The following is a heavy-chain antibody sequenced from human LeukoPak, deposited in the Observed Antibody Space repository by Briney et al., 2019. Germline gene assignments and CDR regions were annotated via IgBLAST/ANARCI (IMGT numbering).Heavy chain of an antibody. Sequence: ASVKVSCKASGYTFTGSYMHWVRQAPGQGLEWMGWINPNSGGTNYAQKFQGRVTMTRDTSISTAYMELSRLRSDDTAVYYCARVVDYSSSFVYYMDVWGKGTTVTVSS. D-gene: IGHD6-6*01. CDR2: INPNSGGT. J-gene: IGHJ6*03. CDR1: GYTFTGSY. CDR3: ARVVDYSSSFVYYMDV. V-gene: IGHV1-2*02.